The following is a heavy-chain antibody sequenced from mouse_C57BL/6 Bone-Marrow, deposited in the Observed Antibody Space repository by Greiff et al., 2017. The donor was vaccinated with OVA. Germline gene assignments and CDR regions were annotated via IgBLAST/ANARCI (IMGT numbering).Heavy chain of an antibody. J-gene: IGHJ4*01. Sequence: EVMLVESGGGLVKPGGSLKLSCAASGFTFSSYAMSWVRQTPEKRLEWVATISDGGSYTYYPDNVKGRFTISRDNAKNNLYLQMSHLKSEDTAMDYCARLTFYAMDYWGQGTSVTVSS. CDR3: ARLTFYAMDY. CDR2: ISDGGSYT. CDR1: GFTFSSYA. V-gene: IGHV5-4*03.